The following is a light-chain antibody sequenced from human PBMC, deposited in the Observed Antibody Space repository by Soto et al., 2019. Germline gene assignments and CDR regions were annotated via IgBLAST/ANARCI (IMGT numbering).Light chain of an antibody. Sequence: DIQMTQSPSTLSASVGDRVTITCRASQSITSWLAWYQQKPGKAPKVLIFDASSLESGVPSRFSGSGSVTEFTLTISSLQPDDFATYYCQQYSTYPRTFGHGTKVEIK. J-gene: IGKJ1*01. CDR2: DAS. V-gene: IGKV1-5*01. CDR1: QSITSW. CDR3: QQYSTYPRT.